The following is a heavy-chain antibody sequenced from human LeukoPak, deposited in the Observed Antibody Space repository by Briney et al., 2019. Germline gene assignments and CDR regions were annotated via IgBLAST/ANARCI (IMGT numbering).Heavy chain of an antibody. D-gene: IGHD3-10*01. CDR2: IRNKAKSYST. CDR1: GFTFSDHY. Sequence: GGSLRLTSAASGFTFSDHYVYWVRQAPGKGLEWFARIRNKAKSYSTEYAASVKGRFTISRDDSKNSLYLQMHSLKTEDTAVYYCVRLGFSIVRGLVANYGMHVWGQ. CDR3: VRLGFSIVRGLVANYGMHV. V-gene: IGHV3-72*01. J-gene: IGHJ6*02.